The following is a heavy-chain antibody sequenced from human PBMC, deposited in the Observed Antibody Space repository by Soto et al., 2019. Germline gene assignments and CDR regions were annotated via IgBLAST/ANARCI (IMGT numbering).Heavy chain of an antibody. J-gene: IGHJ5*02. CDR1: GYTFTSYG. CDR2: INTYNGNT. V-gene: IGHV1-18*01. D-gene: IGHD3-10*01. Sequence: GASVKVSCKASGYTFTSYGISGVRQAPGPGLEWMGWINTYNGNTNHAQKLQGRVTMTTDTSTSTAYMELRSLRSDDTAVYYCARGVGSGTYYNQYNWFDPWGQGTLVTVSS. CDR3: ARGVGSGTYYNQYNWFDP.